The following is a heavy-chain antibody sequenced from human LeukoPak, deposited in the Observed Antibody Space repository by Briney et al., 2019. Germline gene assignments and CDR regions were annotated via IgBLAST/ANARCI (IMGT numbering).Heavy chain of an antibody. CDR2: IYSSGST. D-gene: IGHD2-2*01. Sequence: SETLSLTCTVSGGSISTYYWSWLRQPAGKGLEWIGHIYSSGSTNYNPSLKSRVTMSVDTSKNQFSLKVSSMTAADTAVYYCARRSSIENFYDYWGQGTLVPVSS. J-gene: IGHJ4*02. V-gene: IGHV4-4*07. CDR1: GGSISTYY. CDR3: ARRSSIENFYDY.